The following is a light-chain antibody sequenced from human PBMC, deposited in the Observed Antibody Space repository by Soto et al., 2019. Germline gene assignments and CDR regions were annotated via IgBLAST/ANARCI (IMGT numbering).Light chain of an antibody. Sequence: NFMLTQPHSVSESPGKTVTISCTRSSGSIASNYVQWYQQRPGSAPTTVIYEDNQRPSGVPDRFSGSIDSSSNSASLTISGLKTEDEADYYCQSYDSSNHVVFGGGTKADRP. J-gene: IGLJ2*01. V-gene: IGLV6-57*04. CDR2: EDN. CDR3: QSYDSSNHVV. CDR1: SGSIASNY.